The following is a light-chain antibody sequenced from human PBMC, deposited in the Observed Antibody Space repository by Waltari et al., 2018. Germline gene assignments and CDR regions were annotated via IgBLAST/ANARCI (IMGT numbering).Light chain of an antibody. CDR3: QQYNNWPPRNT. V-gene: IGKV3-15*01. J-gene: IGKJ2*01. Sequence: EIVMPQSPATLSVSPGERATLSCRASQRVSSNLAWYQQKPGQAPRLLIYGASTRATGIPARVSGSGSGTVFTLTISSLQSEDFAVYYCQQYNNWPPRNTFGQGTKLEIK. CDR2: GAS. CDR1: QRVSSN.